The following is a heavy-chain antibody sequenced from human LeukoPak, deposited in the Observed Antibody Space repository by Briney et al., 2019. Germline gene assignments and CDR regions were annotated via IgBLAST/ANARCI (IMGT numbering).Heavy chain of an antibody. D-gene: IGHD1-26*01. CDR2: ISSSSSYT. V-gene: IGHV3-21*01. Sequence: GGSLRLSCAASGFTFSSYSMNWVRQAPGKGLEWVSSISSSSSYTYYADSVKGRFTISRDNAKNSLYLQMNSLRAEDTAVYYCARGTWDPPYFDYWGQGTLVTVSS. CDR1: GFTFSSYS. J-gene: IGHJ4*02. CDR3: ARGTWDPPYFDY.